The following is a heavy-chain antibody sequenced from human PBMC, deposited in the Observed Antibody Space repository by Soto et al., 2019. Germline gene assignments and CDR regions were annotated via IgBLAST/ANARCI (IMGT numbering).Heavy chain of an antibody. V-gene: IGHV3-74*01. D-gene: IGHD3-22*01. CDR2: INSDGSST. CDR1: GFTFSSYW. Sequence: GGSLRLSCAASGFTFSSYWMHWVRQAPGKGLVWVSRINSDGSSTSYADSVKGRFTISRDNAKNTLYLQMNSLRAEDTAVYYCARVASSLYYDSSGLPDYSGQATLVSVSS. CDR3: ARVASSLYYDSSGLPDY. J-gene: IGHJ4*02.